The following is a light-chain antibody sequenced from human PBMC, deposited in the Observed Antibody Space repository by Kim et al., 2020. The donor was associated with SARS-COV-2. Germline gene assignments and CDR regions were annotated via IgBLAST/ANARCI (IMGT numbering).Light chain of an antibody. CDR3: MQDIQTPWT. Sequence: PASIFCRSSPSLLHSNGNNFLDWYLQKPGQSPQLLIYSASHRASGGPDQFSGRGSGTDFTLQITRVEAEDFGIYYCMQDIQTPWTFGQGTKVDIK. V-gene: IGKV2-28*01. CDR2: SAS. J-gene: IGKJ1*01. CDR1: PSLLHSNGNNF.